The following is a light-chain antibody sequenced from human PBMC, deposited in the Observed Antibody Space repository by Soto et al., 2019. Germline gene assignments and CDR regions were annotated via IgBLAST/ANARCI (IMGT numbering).Light chain of an antibody. CDR2: WAS. J-gene: IGKJ1*01. CDR3: QQYCSTPPPVT. Sequence: DIVMTQSPDSLAVSLGERATINCKSSQSVLYSSNNKNYLAWYQQKPRQPPKLLIYWASTRESGVPDRFSGSGSGTDFTLTISSLQAEDVAVYYCQQYCSTPPPVTFGQGTKVEIK. CDR1: QSVLYSSNNKNY. V-gene: IGKV4-1*01.